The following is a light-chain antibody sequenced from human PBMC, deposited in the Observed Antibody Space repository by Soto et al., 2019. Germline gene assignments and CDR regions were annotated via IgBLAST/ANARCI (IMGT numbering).Light chain of an antibody. CDR3: QQYNNWPPWT. Sequence: EMVMTQSPAILSVSPGERVTLSCRASQSVSSNLAWYQQKPGQAPRLLIYGASTRATGIPARFSGSGSGTEFTLTISSLQSEDFAVYYCQQYNNWPPWTFGQGTKVEIK. J-gene: IGKJ1*01. CDR1: QSVSSN. V-gene: IGKV3-15*01. CDR2: GAS.